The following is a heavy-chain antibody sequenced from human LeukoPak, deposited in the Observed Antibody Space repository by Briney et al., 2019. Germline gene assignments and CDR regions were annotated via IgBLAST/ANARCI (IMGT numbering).Heavy chain of an antibody. Sequence: VASVNVSCKASGYTFTGYYMHWVRQAPGQGLEWMGWINPNSGGTNYAQKFQGRVTMTRDTSISTAYMELSRLRSDDTAVYYCARAIDCSGGSCYSIWGQGTLVTVSS. CDR1: GYTFTGYY. J-gene: IGHJ4*02. D-gene: IGHD2-15*01. CDR2: INPNSGGT. V-gene: IGHV1-2*02. CDR3: ARAIDCSGGSCYSI.